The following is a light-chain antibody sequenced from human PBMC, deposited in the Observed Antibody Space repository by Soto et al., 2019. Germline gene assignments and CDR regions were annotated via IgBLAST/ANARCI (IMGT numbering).Light chain of an antibody. CDR3: GTWDSSLSAYD. V-gene: IGLV1-51*01. J-gene: IGLJ1*01. CDR1: SANIGNNY. Sequence: QSVLTQPPSVSAAPGQKVTISCSGSSANIGNNYVSWYQQLPGTAPKLLIYDNNKRPSGIPDRFSVSKSGTSATLGITGLQTGDEADYYCGTWDSSLSAYDFGTGTKVTVL. CDR2: DNN.